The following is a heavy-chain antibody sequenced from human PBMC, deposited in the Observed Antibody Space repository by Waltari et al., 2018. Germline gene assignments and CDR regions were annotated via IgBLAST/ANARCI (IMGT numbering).Heavy chain of an antibody. V-gene: IGHV3-30-3*01. J-gene: IGHJ4*02. D-gene: IGHD6-13*01. CDR1: GFTFSSYA. Sequence: QVQLVESGGGVVQPGRSLRLSCAASGFTFSSYAMHWVRQAPGKGLEWVAVISYDGSNKYYADSVKGRFTISRDNSKNTLYLQMNSLRAEDTAVYYCARDGVDSSSWSLDYWGQGTLVTVSS. CDR3: ARDGVDSSSWSLDY. CDR2: ISYDGSNK.